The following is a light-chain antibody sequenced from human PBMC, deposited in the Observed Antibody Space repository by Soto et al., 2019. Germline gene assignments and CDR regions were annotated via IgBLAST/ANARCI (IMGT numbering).Light chain of an antibody. J-gene: IGLJ1*01. CDR2: GTI. CDR1: SSNIGAGYD. Sequence: QSVLTQPPSVSGAPGQRVTICCSGSSSNIGAGYDVHWYQQRPETAPKLLIFGTINRPSGVPDRFSGSKSGTSASLAITGLQAEVEGDYYCQSYDSSLSARYVFGTGTKVTVL. CDR3: QSYDSSLSARYV. V-gene: IGLV1-40*01.